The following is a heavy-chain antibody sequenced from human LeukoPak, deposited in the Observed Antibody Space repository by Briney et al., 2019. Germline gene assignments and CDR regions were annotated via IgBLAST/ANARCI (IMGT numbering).Heavy chain of an antibody. J-gene: IGHJ6*03. V-gene: IGHV4-30-2*01. D-gene: IGHD5-18*01. CDR3: ARVGGYSYAPGYMDV. Sequence: PSETLSLTCTVSGGSISSGGYYWSWIRQPPGKGLEWIGYIYHSGSTYYNPSLKSRVTISVDRSKNQFSLKLSSVTAADMAVYYCARVGGYSYAPGYMDVWGKGTTVTVSS. CDR1: GGSISSGGYY. CDR2: IYHSGST.